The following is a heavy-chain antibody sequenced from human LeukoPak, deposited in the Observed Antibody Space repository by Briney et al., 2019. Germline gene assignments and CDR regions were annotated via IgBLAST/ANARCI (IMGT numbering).Heavy chain of an antibody. CDR1: GYTFTGYY. CDR2: INPNSGGT. CDR3: ARTGGGYSYGYPGYFQH. Sequence: ASVKVSCKASGYTFTGYYMHWVRQAPGQGLEWMGWINPNSGGTNYAQKFQGRVTMTRDTSITTAYMELSRLTSDDTAAYYCARTGGGYSYGYPGYFQHWGQGTLVTVSS. D-gene: IGHD5-18*01. V-gene: IGHV1-2*02. J-gene: IGHJ1*01.